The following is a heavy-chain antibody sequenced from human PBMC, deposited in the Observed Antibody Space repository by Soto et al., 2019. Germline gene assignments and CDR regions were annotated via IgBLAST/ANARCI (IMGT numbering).Heavy chain of an antibody. CDR2: IHSSGGT. Sequence: XGTLSLTCTVSGASIKSRNYFWGWIRQPPGKGLEFVGSIHSSGGTYYNPSLKSRVTVSVDLSNSHFSLSLKSLTATDTAVYYCGRLAEAATGHTDFDFWGQGTLVTVSS. V-gene: IGHV4-39*02. CDR3: GRLAEAATGHTDFDF. D-gene: IGHD2-15*01. CDR1: GASIKSRNYF. J-gene: IGHJ4*02.